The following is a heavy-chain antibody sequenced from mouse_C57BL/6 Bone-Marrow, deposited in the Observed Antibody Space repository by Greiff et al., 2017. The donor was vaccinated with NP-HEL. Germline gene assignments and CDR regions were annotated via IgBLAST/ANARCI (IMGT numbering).Heavy chain of an antibody. V-gene: IGHV1-59*01. CDR3: ARSGYYYGSSYDY. J-gene: IGHJ2*01. CDR2: INPSDSYT. CDR1: GYTFTSYW. Sequence: QVQLQQPGAELVRPGPSVKLSCKASGYTFTSYWMHWVKQRPGQGLEWIGVINPSDSYTNYNQKFKGKASLTVDTSSSTAYMQLSSLTSEDSAVYYCARSGYYYGSSYDYWGQGTTVTVSS. D-gene: IGHD1-1*01.